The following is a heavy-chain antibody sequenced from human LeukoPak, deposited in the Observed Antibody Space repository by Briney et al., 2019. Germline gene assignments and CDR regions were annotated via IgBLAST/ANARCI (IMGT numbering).Heavy chain of an antibody. D-gene: IGHD6-13*01. Sequence: SETLSLTCTVSGGSISSSSYYWGWIRQPPGKGLEWIGSIYYSGSTYYNPSLQSRVTISVDTSKDQFSRKLSSVTAADTAVYNCARHTSAAGTGYWGQGTLVTVSS. V-gene: IGHV4-39*01. CDR3: ARHTSAAGTGY. CDR2: IYYSGST. CDR1: GGSISSSSYY. J-gene: IGHJ4*02.